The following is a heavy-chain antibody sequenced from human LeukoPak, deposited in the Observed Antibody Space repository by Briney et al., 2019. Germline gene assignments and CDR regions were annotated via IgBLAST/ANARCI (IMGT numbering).Heavy chain of an antibody. Sequence: GGSLRLSCAASGFPFRSYAMHWVRKAPGKGLEYLSAITLDGISTYYATSLKGRVTISRDNSKNKLYLQMGSLRAEDMAVYYCARVAVPGTYDYWGRGTLVTVSS. CDR3: ARVAVPGTYDY. J-gene: IGHJ4*02. CDR2: ITLDGIST. D-gene: IGHD6-19*01. CDR1: GFPFRSYA. V-gene: IGHV3-64*01.